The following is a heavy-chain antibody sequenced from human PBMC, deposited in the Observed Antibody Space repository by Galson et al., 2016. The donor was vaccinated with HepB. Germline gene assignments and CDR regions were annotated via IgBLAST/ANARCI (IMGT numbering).Heavy chain of an antibody. CDR1: GFTFSSYA. CDR2: VSGGSAYT. D-gene: IGHD6-19*01. J-gene: IGHJ4*02. Sequence: SLRLSCAASGFTFSSYAMNWVRQVSDKGLEWVAVVSGGSAYTYYADSVKGRFTIFRDNSKGTLYLQMNSLRVADTGVYYCARANSGWVAYDFWGQGTPVTVSS. CDR3: ARANSGWVAYDF. V-gene: IGHV3-23*01.